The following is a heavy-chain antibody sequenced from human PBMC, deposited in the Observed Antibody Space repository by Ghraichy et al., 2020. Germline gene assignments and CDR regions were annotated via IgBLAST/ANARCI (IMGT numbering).Heavy chain of an antibody. D-gene: IGHD6-25*01. CDR2: IHHSGST. CDR1: GGSISGY. Sequence: SETLSLTCAVYGGSISGYWSWIRQPPTKGLEWIGEIHHSGSTKYNPSLKSRVTISVDTSKNQFSLRLSSVTVADTSVYYCARHGGNHSDLWGRGTLVTVSS. CDR3: ARHGGNHSDL. V-gene: IGHV4-34*01. J-gene: IGHJ2*01.